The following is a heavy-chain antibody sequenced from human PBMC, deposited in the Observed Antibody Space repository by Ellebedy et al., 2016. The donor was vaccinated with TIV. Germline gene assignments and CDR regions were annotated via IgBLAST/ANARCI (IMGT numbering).Heavy chain of an antibody. CDR1: GGSISRSSYY. J-gene: IGHJ5*01. V-gene: IGHV4-39*01. Sequence: PSETLSLTCTVSGGSISRSSYYWGWSRQPPGRGLEWIGNIYYSGNTDYNPSLKSRVTISVDTSKTQFSLKLRSVTAADTAVYYCSRNPPTYNWVDSWGQGTLVTVSS. CDR2: IYYSGNT. CDR3: SRNPPTYNWVDS.